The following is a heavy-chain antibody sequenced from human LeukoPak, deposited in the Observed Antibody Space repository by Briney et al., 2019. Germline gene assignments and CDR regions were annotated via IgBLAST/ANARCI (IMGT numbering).Heavy chain of an antibody. J-gene: IGHJ4*02. CDR3: TKSPGPFNY. CDR2: INHSGST. Sequence: SETLSLTCAVYGGSFSGYYWSWIRQPPGKGLEWIGEINHSGSTNYNPSLKSRVTISVDTSKNQFSLKLNSMTAADTAMYYCTKSPGPFNYWGQGTLVTVSS. CDR1: GGSFSGYY. V-gene: IGHV4-34*01.